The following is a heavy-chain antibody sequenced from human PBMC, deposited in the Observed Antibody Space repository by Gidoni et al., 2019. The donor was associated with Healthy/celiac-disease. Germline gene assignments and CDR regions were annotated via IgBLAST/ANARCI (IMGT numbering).Heavy chain of an antibody. CDR2: ISYDGSNK. D-gene: IGHD2-2*01. CDR3: ARDRSSTSHSNYMDV. CDR1: GFTFSSYA. V-gene: IGHV3-30-3*01. J-gene: IGHJ6*03. Sequence: QVQLVESGGGVVQPGRSLRLSCAASGFTFSSYAMHWVRQAPGKGLEWVAVISYDGSNKYYADSVKGRFTISRDNSKNTLYLQMNSLRAEDTAVYYCARDRSSTSHSNYMDVWGKGTTVTVSS.